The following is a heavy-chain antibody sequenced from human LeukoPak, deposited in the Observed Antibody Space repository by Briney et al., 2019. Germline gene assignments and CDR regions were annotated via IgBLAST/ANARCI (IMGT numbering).Heavy chain of an antibody. V-gene: IGHV1-24*01. J-gene: IGHJ4*02. CDR2: FDPEDGET. CDR1: GYTLTELS. D-gene: IGHD2-21*01. CDR3: ATALSRSIVVVPAQDSFDY. Sequence: PGASVKVSCKVSGYTLTELSMQWVRQAPGKGLEWMGGFDPEDGETIYAQKFQGRVTMTEDTSTDTAYMELSSLRSEDTPVHYCATALSRSIVVVPAQDSFDYWRQGTLVTVSS.